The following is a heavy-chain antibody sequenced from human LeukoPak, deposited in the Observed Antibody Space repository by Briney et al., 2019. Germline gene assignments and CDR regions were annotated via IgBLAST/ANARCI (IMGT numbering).Heavy chain of an antibody. D-gene: IGHD1-26*01. V-gene: IGHV3-30-3*01. J-gene: IGHJ4*02. CDR1: GFTSSSYA. CDR2: ISYDGSNK. Sequence: GGSLRHSCAASGFTSSSYAMHWVRQAPGKGLEWVAVISYDGSNKHYADSVRGRFTISRDNSKNTLYLEMNSLRAEDTAVYFCASAWELLRYFDYWGQGTLVTVSS. CDR3: ASAWELLRYFDY.